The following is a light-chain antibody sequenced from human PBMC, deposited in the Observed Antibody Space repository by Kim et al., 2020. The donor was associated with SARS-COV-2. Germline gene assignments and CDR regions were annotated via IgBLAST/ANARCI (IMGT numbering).Light chain of an antibody. CDR2: QDS. CDR3: QAWDSSTFYVV. J-gene: IGLJ2*01. CDR1: KLGDKY. V-gene: IGLV3-1*01. Sequence: PGQTASITCSGEKLGDKYACWYQQKPGQSPVLVIYQDSKRPSGIPERFSGSNSGNTATLTISGTQAMDEADYYCQAWDSSTFYVVFGGGTQLTVL.